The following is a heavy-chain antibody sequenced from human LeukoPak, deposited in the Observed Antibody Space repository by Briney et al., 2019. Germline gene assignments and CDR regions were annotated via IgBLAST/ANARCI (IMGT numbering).Heavy chain of an antibody. D-gene: IGHD5-18*01. CDR2: IYYSGST. J-gene: IGHJ4*02. CDR1: GGSISIYY. CDR3: ARQMGLGYSYGHPYFDY. V-gene: IGHV4-59*08. Sequence: SETLSLTCTVSGGSISIYYWSWIRQPPGKGLEWIGYIYYSGSTNYNPSLKSRVTISVDTSKNQFSLKLSSVTAADTAVYYCARQMGLGYSYGHPYFDYWGQGTLVTVSS.